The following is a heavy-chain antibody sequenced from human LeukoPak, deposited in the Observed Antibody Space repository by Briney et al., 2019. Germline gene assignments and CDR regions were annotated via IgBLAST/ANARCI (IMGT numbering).Heavy chain of an antibody. CDR1: GFTFSSYE. J-gene: IGHJ4*02. V-gene: IGHV3-48*03. CDR3: AKSFMV. CDR2: ISSGGTTI. Sequence: HPGGSLRLSCAASGFTFSSYEMNWVRQAPGKGLEWVSHISSGGTTIYYADSVKGRFTISRDNAKNSLYLQMNGLRAEDTAVYYYAKSFMVWGQGTLVTVSS. D-gene: IGHD4/OR15-4a*01.